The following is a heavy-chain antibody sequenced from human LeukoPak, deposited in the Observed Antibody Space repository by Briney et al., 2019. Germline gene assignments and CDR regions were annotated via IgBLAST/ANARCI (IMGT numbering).Heavy chain of an antibody. CDR3: ARLGRWAQLWSYGI. CDR1: EFPFNGYW. V-gene: IGHV3-7*01. J-gene: IGHJ4*02. D-gene: IGHD4-23*01. Sequence: GGSLRLSCAASEFPFNGYWMSWVRQAPGKGLECVANINQDGSEKYYVDSVRGRFTISRDNAKNSLYLQMNSLRAEDTAVYYCARLGRWAQLWSYGIWGRGTLVTVSS. CDR2: INQDGSEK.